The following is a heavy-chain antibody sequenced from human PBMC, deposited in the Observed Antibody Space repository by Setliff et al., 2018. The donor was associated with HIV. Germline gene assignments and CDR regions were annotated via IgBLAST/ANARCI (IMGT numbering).Heavy chain of an antibody. CDR1: GDSSSNDY. D-gene: IGHD2-15*01. CDR2: IHTSGTT. CDR3: AREYYRSGGYYSGWKYYYMDV. J-gene: IGHJ6*03. V-gene: IGHV4-4*08. Sequence: SETLSLTCTVSGDSSSNDYWTWVRQPPGKGLVWIGNIHTSGTTKYNTSLNSRVTISVDMSKSQFSLRLSSVTAADTAMYYCAREYYRSGGYYSGWKYYYMDVWGKGTTVTVSS.